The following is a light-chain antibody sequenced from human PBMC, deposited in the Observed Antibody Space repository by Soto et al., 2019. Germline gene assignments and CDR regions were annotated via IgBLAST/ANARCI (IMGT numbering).Light chain of an antibody. CDR3: QHYLCYPFT. CDR2: AAA. V-gene: IGKV1-8*01. Sequence: AIRMTQSPSSISASTGDRVTITCRASQGISSFLAWYQQKPGKAPKLLIYAAATLQRGAPSRFSASRFWTDFTLTISRLQSEDFTTCFCQHYLCYPFTFGQGTKLDI. CDR1: QGISSF. J-gene: IGKJ2*01.